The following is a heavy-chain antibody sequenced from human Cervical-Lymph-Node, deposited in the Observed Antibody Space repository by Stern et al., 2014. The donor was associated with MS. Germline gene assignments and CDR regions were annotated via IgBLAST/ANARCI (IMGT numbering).Heavy chain of an antibody. CDR1: GYSFTSYW. V-gene: IGHV5-51*03. CDR2: IFPGDSDT. CDR3: ARPKDYGDFKN. Sequence: VQLVQSGAEVKKPGESLKISCQGSGYSFTSYWIGWVRQMPGKGLGGMGSIFPGDSDTRYSPSFQGQVTISADKSNRTAYLQWSSLKASDTAMYYCARPKDYGDFKNWGQGTLVTVSS. J-gene: IGHJ4*02. D-gene: IGHD4-17*01.